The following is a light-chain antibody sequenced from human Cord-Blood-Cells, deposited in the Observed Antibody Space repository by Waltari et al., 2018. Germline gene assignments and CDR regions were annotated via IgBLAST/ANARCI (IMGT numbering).Light chain of an antibody. CDR2: DAS. CDR3: QQYSNWPIT. J-gene: IGKJ4*01. CDR1: QGVGSY. V-gene: IGKV3-11*01. Sequence: EIVLTQSPATLSLSPGETASLSCRASQGVGSYLVWYQHKPGQAPRLLLSDASNRATGIPARFSGSGSGTDFTLTISNLEPEDFAVYYCQQYSNWPITFGGGAKVEMK.